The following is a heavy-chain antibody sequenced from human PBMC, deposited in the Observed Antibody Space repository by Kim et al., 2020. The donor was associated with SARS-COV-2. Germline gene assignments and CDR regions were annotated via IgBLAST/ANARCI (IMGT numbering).Heavy chain of an antibody. J-gene: IGHJ4*02. CDR3: ARASTNDYGDYPFDY. CDR2: IYHSGST. D-gene: IGHD4-17*01. CDR1: GGSISSSNW. Sequence: SETLSLTCAVSGGSISSSNWWSWVRQPPGKGLEWIGEIYHSGSTNYNPSLKSRVTISVDKSKNQFSLKLSSVTAADTAVYYCARASTNDYGDYPFDYWGQGTLVTVSS. V-gene: IGHV4-4*02.